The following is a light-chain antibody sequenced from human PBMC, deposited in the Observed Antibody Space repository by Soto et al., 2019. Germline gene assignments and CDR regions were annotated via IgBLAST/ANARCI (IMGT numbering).Light chain of an antibody. CDR1: QSVSSSY. V-gene: IGKV3-20*01. Sequence: EIVLTQSPGTLSLSPGERATLSCRASQSVSSSYLAWYQQKPGQAPRLLIYGASSRATGIADRFSGSGSGTDFTLTISGLEPEDFAVYYCQQYGSSPPWTFGQGTKVEIK. J-gene: IGKJ1*01. CDR2: GAS. CDR3: QQYGSSPPWT.